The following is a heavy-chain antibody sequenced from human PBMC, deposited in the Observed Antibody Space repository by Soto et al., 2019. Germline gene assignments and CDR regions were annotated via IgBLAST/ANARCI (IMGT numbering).Heavy chain of an antibody. D-gene: IGHD2-2*01. CDR3: ARAGSTRDLNWFDP. J-gene: IGHJ5*02. V-gene: IGHV4-59*01. CDR1: GGSMSGFH. CDR2: VYYSGST. Sequence: QVQLQESGPGLVKPSETLSLICTVSGGSMSGFHWSWIRQPPGKGLEWIGEVYYSGSTKYSPSLKNRVTISVDTSKNEFSQTLSSVTAADSAVYYCARAGSTRDLNWFDPWGQGILVTVSS.